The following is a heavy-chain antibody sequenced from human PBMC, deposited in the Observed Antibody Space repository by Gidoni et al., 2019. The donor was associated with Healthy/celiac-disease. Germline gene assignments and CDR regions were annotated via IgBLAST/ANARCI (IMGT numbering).Heavy chain of an antibody. CDR2: IYHSGST. Sequence: QVQLQESGPGLVKPAETLSLTCAVSGYSSSSGYYWGWIRQPPGKRLEWIGSIYHSGSTYYNPSLKSRVTISVDTSKNQFSLKLSSVTAADTAVYYCAGFPTVVRIYWYFDLWGRGTLVTVSS. D-gene: IGHD4-17*01. J-gene: IGHJ2*01. CDR1: GYSSSSGYY. V-gene: IGHV4-38-2*01. CDR3: AGFPTVVRIYWYFDL.